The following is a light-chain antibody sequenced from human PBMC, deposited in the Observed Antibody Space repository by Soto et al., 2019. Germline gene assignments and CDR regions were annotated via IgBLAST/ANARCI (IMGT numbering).Light chain of an antibody. J-gene: IGKJ4*02. CDR3: QQYSSSLT. Sequence: EIFMTQSPATLSVFPGERVILSCRASQSVGSTLAWYQQKPGQAPRLLIPGASTRATGVPARFSGSGSGTEFTLTISSLQSEDFAVYYCQQYSSSLTFGGGTTLEIK. V-gene: IGKV3-15*01. CDR1: QSVGST. CDR2: GAS.